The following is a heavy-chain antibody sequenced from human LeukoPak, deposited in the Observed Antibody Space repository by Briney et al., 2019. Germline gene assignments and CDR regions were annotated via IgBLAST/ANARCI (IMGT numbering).Heavy chain of an antibody. CDR2: INHSGST. Sequence: SETLSLTCAVYGGSFSNYYWSWIRQPPGKGLEWIGEINHSGSTNYNPSLKSRVTISVDTSKNQFSLKLSSVTAADTAVYYCARRRPRRAADYWGQGTLVTVSS. J-gene: IGHJ4*02. CDR1: GGSFSNYY. V-gene: IGHV4-34*01. CDR3: ARRRPRRAADY. D-gene: IGHD1-1*01.